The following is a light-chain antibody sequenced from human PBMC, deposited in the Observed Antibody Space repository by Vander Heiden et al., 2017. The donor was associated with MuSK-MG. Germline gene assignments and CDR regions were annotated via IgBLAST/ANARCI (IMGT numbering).Light chain of an antibody. CDR3: QQSYTTPG. V-gene: IGKV1-39*01. J-gene: IGKJ3*01. Sequence: IQVPQSPSSLSASVGDRVTITCRASQSINNFLNWYQQKPGKAPELLIYAASSLQSGVPSRFSGSGSGTDFTLTISSLQPEDFATYYCQQSYTTPGFGPGTKVDIK. CDR1: QSINNF. CDR2: AAS.